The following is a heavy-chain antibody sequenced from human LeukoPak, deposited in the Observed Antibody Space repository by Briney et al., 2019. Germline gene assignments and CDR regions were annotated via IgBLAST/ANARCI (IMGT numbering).Heavy chain of an antibody. D-gene: IGHD3-22*01. CDR3: VVQSLGYYYDSSGYYS. Sequence: SQTLSLTCTVSGGSISSGTYYWNWIRQPAGKGLEWIGRIYTSGSTNYNPSLKSRVTISMDTSKNQFSLKLSSVTAADTAVYYCVVQSLGYYYDSSGYYSWGQGTLVTVSS. CDR2: IYTSGST. J-gene: IGHJ4*02. CDR1: GGSISSGTYY. V-gene: IGHV4-61*02.